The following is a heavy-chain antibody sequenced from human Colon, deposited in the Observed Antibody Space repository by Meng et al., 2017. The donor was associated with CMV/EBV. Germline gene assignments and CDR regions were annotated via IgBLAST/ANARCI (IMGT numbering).Heavy chain of an antibody. J-gene: IGHJ4*02. Sequence: QVQLPQSGPGLVKLLSXLSLTCAISGDSVSTNSAAWNWIRQSPSGGLEWLGRTYYKSKWYNDYAESVKSRITINPDTSKNQFSLQLNSVTPEDTAVYYCARDPAAFDFWGQGILVTVSS. CDR2: TYYKSKWYN. CDR3: ARDPAAFDF. CDR1: GDSVSTNSAA. V-gene: IGHV6-1*01. D-gene: IGHD6-25*01.